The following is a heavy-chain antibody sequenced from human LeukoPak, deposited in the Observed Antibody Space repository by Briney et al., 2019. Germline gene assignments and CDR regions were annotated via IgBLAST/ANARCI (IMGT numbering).Heavy chain of an antibody. J-gene: IGHJ3*02. V-gene: IGHV4-39*01. CDR1: GGCISSSSYY. Sequence: SETLSLTRTVSGGCISSSSYYWGWIRQPPGKGREWMGSIYYSGSTYYNPSLKSRVTISVDTSKNQFSLKLSSVTAADTAVYYCARRRGGWYAEGAFDIWGQGTMVTVSS. CDR3: ARRRGGWYAEGAFDI. CDR2: IYYSGST. D-gene: IGHD6-19*01.